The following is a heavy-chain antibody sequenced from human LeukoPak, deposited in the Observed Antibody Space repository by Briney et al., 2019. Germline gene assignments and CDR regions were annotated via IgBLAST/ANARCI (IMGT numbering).Heavy chain of an antibody. CDR1: GFTFSSYS. J-gene: IGHJ4*02. D-gene: IGHD1-26*01. CDR3: ARDRSGSL. V-gene: IGHV3-21*03. CDR2: ISSSTSYI. Sequence: GGSLRLSCAASGFTFSSYSMNWIRQAPGKGLEWVSSISSSTSYIYYADSVKGRFTISKDNAKNSLYLQMNSLRAEDTAVYYCARDRSGSLWGQGTLVTVSS.